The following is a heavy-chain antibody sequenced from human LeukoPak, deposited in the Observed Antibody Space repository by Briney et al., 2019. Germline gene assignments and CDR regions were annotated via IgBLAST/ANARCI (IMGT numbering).Heavy chain of an antibody. J-gene: IGHJ4*02. D-gene: IGHD6-19*01. V-gene: IGHV4-59*08. CDR3: ARHGSGWYYFDY. Sequence: SETLSLTCTVSGGSISSYYWSWIRQAPGKGLEWIGYIYSSGSTNYNPSLKSRVTISVDTSKNQFSLKLSSVTAADTAVYYCARHGSGWYYFDYWGQGTLVTVSS. CDR2: IYSSGST. CDR1: GGSISSYY.